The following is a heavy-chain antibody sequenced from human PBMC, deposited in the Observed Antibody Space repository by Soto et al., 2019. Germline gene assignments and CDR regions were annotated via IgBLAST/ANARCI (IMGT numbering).Heavy chain of an antibody. Sequence: SETLSLTCTVSGGSISSSSYYWGWIRQPPGKGLEWIGSIYYSGSTYYNPSLKSRVTISVDTSKNQFSLKLSSVTAADTAVYYCAGHYDYVWGSYRYNYYFDYWGQGTLVTVSS. V-gene: IGHV4-39*01. CDR3: AGHYDYVWGSYRYNYYFDY. CDR2: IYYSGST. J-gene: IGHJ4*02. D-gene: IGHD3-16*02. CDR1: GGSISSSSYY.